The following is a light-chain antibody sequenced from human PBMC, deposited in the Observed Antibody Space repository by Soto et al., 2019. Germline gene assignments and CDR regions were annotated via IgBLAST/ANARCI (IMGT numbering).Light chain of an antibody. CDR1: QGISSY. V-gene: IGKV1-9*01. CDR3: QKISCYPI. CDR2: AAS. Sequence: DIQLTQSPSFLSASVGDRVTITCRARQGISSYLAWYQQKPGKAPKLLIYAASTLQSGVPSRFSGSGSGTDSLLTISSLHPEDFATYCQQKISCYPIFGPGTKVEIK. J-gene: IGKJ3*01.